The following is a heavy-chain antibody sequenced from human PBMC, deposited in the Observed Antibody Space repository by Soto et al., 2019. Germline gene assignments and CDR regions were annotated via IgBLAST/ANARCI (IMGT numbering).Heavy chain of an antibody. V-gene: IGHV3-66*01. J-gene: IGHJ3*02. CDR1: GFTVSSNY. D-gene: IGHD7-27*01. Sequence: GGSLRLSCAASGFTVSSNYMMSCVRQAPGKGLEWVSLIYRNNSTYYADSVKGRFTISRDNSKNTLYLQMNSLRAEDTAVYYCARDLTGDDAFDIWGQGTMVTVSS. CDR3: ARDLTGDDAFDI. CDR2: IYRNNST.